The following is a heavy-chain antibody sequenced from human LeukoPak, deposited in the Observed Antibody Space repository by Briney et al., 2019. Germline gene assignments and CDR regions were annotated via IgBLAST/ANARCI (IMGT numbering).Heavy chain of an antibody. Sequence: PGGSLRLSCAASGFTFSSYEMNWVHQAPGKGLEWVSYISSSGSTIYYADSVKGRFTISRDNAKNSLYLQMNSLRAEDTAVYYCAREVTGYCTNGVCYKGAFDYWGQGTLVTVSS. D-gene: IGHD2-8*01. CDR2: ISSSGSTI. CDR3: AREVTGYCTNGVCYKGAFDY. CDR1: GFTFSSYE. J-gene: IGHJ4*02. V-gene: IGHV3-48*03.